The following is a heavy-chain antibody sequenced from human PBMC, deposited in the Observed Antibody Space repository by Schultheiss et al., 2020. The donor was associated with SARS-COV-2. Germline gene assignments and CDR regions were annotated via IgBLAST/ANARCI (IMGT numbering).Heavy chain of an antibody. CDR2: MYFSGST. Sequence: SETLSLTCAVYGGSFSGYYWGWIRQPPGKGLEWIGSMYFSGSTNCNPSLKSRVTMSVDMSNDQFSLKLTSVTAADTAVYYCARLRDFNWFDLWGQGTLVTVSS. D-gene: IGHD5-24*01. CDR1: GGSFSGYY. J-gene: IGHJ5*02. V-gene: IGHV4-59*10. CDR3: ARLRDFNWFDL.